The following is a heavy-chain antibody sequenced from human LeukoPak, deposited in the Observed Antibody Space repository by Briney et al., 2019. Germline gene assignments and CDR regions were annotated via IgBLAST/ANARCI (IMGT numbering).Heavy chain of an antibody. V-gene: IGHV4-34*01. CDR2: INHSGST. CDR3: ARITRTYYFDY. J-gene: IGHJ4*02. Sequence: PSETLSLTCAVYGGSFSGYYWSWIRQPPGKGREWIGEINHSGSTNYNPSLKSRVTISVDTSKDQFSLKLSSVTAADTAVYYCARITRTYYFDYWGQGTLVTVSS. CDR1: GGSFSGYY. D-gene: IGHD3-10*01.